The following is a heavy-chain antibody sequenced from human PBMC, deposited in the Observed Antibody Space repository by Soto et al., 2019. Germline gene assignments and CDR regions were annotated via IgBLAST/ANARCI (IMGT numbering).Heavy chain of an antibody. Sequence: GGSLRLSCAASGFTFSSYGMHWVRQAPGKGLEWVAVIWYDGSNKYYADSVKGRFTISRDNSKNTLYLQMNSLRAEDTAVYYCARDLRVHSGWSYYFDYWGQGTLVTVSS. CDR3: ARDLRVHSGWSYYFDY. CDR1: GFTFSSYG. V-gene: IGHV3-33*01. D-gene: IGHD6-19*01. J-gene: IGHJ4*02. CDR2: IWYDGSNK.